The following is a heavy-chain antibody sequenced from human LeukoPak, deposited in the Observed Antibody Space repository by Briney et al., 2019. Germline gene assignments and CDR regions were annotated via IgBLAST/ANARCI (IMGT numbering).Heavy chain of an antibody. V-gene: IGHV5-51*01. Sequence: GESLQISCQGSESSFTNYWIGWVRQMPGKGLEWMGIIYPDDSDTRYSPSFQGQVTISADKSISIAYLQWSSLKASDTAMYYCARSVGATPYYFDYWGQGTLVTVSS. CDR1: ESSFTNYW. CDR2: IYPDDSDT. D-gene: IGHD1-26*01. CDR3: ARSVGATPYYFDY. J-gene: IGHJ4*02.